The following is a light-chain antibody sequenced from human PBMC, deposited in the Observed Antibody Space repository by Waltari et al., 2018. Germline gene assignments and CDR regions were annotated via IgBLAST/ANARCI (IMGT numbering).Light chain of an antibody. Sequence: QSVLTQPPSASGAPGQRVTISCTGSSSNIGAGYYVSWYQHFPGTAPKLLIFANHQRPSVGSDRFAGSKSGTSASLTITGLQSEDEADYYCSAWDSSLSNYIFATGTRLTVL. J-gene: IGLJ1*01. CDR3: SAWDSSLSNYI. CDR2: ANH. CDR1: SSNIGAGYY. V-gene: IGLV1-40*01.